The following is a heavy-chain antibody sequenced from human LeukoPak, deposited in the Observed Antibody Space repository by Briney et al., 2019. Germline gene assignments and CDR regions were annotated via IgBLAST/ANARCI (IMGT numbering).Heavy chain of an antibody. CDR3: ARQTKLGYYYYGVDV. CDR2: IYPGDSDT. CDR1: GYSFTTYW. Sequence: GESLKISCKGSGYSFTTYWIGWVRQMPGKGLEWMGIIYPGDSDTIYSPSFQGQVTISADKSISTAYLQWSSLKASDTAMYYCARQTKLGYYYYGVDVWGQGTTVTVSS. V-gene: IGHV5-51*01. D-gene: IGHD7-27*01. J-gene: IGHJ6*02.